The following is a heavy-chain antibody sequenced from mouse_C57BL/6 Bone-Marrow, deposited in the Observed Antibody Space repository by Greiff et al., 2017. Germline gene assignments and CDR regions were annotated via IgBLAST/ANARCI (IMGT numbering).Heavy chain of an antibody. CDR1: GFTFSSYG. D-gene: IGHD1-1*01. J-gene: IGHJ1*03. Sequence: EVMLVESGGDLVKPGGSLKLSCAASGFTFSSYGMSWVRQTPDKRLEWVATISSGGSYTYYPDSVKGRFTISRDKAKNTLYLQMSSLKSEDTAMCCLASDETAVVAPYWYFDVWGTGTTVTVSS. CDR2: ISSGGSYT. V-gene: IGHV5-6*01. CDR3: ASDETAVVAPYWYFDV.